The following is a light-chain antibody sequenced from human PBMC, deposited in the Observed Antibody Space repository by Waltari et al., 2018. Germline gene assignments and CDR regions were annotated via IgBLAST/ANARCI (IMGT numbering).Light chain of an antibody. Sequence: QSVLTQPPSASGTPGQTVTISCSGSASNIGDNVVNWYQQIPGKAPKLLIYRNERRPSWVPGLFSGSQSGTSAALCITGLRSEDEADYYCAAWDDRFNGHWLFGGGTKVTVL. V-gene: IGLV1-44*01. CDR2: RNE. CDR1: ASNIGDNV. J-gene: IGLJ3*02. CDR3: AAWDDRFNGHWL.